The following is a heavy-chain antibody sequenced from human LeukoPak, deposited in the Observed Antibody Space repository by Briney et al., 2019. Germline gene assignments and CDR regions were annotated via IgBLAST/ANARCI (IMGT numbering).Heavy chain of an antibody. J-gene: IGHJ5*02. CDR3: AKGPPEYCSGGSCHSGRNWIDP. V-gene: IGHV1-18*01. Sequence: ASVKVSCKASGYTFTSYGISWVRQAPGQGLEWMGWISAYNGNTNYAQKLQGRVTMTRDTSISTAYMALSRLRSDDTAVYYCAKGPPEYCSGGSCHSGRNWIDPWGQGTLVTVSS. CDR1: GYTFTSYG. D-gene: IGHD2-15*01. CDR2: ISAYNGNT.